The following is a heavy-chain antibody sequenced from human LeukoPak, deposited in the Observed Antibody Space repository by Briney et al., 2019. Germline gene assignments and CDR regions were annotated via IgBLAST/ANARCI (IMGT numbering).Heavy chain of an antibody. J-gene: IGHJ5*02. Sequence: PSETLSLTCTVSGGSISSYYWSWIRQPAGKGLEWIGRIYTSGSTNYNPSLKSRVTMSVDTSKNQFSLQLSSVTAADTAVYYCAREWELRTYNWFDPWGQGTLVTVSS. CDR3: AREWELRTYNWFDP. CDR2: IYTSGST. D-gene: IGHD1-26*01. V-gene: IGHV4-4*07. CDR1: GGSISSYY.